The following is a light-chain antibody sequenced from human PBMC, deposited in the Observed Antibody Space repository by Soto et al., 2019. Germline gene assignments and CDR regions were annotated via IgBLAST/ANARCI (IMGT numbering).Light chain of an antibody. Sequence: QSVLTQPPAVSAAPGQKVTISCSGSSSNIGDNYVPWYQQLPGTAPKPIISDNHKRPSGIPDRFSGSKSGTSATLGITGLQAGDEGDYYCATWDSRLRALLFGVGTKLTVL. V-gene: IGLV1-51*01. J-gene: IGLJ2*01. CDR1: SSNIGDNY. CDR3: ATWDSRLRALL. CDR2: DNH.